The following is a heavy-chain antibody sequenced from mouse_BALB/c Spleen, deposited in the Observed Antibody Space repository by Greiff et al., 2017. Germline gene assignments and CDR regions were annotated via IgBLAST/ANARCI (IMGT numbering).Heavy chain of an antibody. CDR2: INPYNGGT. D-gene: IGHD1-2*01. V-gene: IGHV1S9*01. CDR3: AKDTTATLYWYFDV. Sequence: EVQLQQSGPELVKPGASVKISCKASDYSFTGYIMNWVKQSHGKSLEWIGEINPYNGGTSYNQKFKGKATLTVDTSSSTAYMELHSLTSEDSLVYYCAKDTTATLYWYFDVWGAGTTVTVSS. CDR1: DYSFTGYI. J-gene: IGHJ1*01.